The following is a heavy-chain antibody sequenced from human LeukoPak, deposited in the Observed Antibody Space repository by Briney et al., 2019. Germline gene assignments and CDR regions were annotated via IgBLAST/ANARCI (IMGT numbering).Heavy chain of an antibody. V-gene: IGHV4-4*07. J-gene: IGHJ3*02. Sequence: PSETLSLTCTVSVGSINNYYWSWIRQPAGKGLEWIGRIYTLVSTNYNPSLKSRVTMSIDTSKNQFYLKLSSVTAADTAVYYCARGRYCSADICSGGDAFDIWGQGTMVSVSS. CDR1: VGSINNYY. CDR2: IYTLVST. D-gene: IGHD2-15*01. CDR3: ARGRYCSADICSGGDAFDI.